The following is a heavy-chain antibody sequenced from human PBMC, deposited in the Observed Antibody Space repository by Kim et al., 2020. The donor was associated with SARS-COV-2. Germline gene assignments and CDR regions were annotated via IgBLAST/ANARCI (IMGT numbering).Heavy chain of an antibody. CDR1: GFTFDDYA. D-gene: IGHD6-19*01. V-gene: IGHV3-43*02. CDR3: AKDQPRGWYSNDWYFDL. Sequence: GGSLRLSCAASGFTFDDYAMHWVRQAPGKGLEWVSLISGDGGSTYYADSVKGPFTISRDNSKNSLYLQMNSLRTEDTDLYYCAKDQPRGWYSNDWYFDLWGRGTLVTVSS. J-gene: IGHJ2*01. CDR2: ISGDGGST.